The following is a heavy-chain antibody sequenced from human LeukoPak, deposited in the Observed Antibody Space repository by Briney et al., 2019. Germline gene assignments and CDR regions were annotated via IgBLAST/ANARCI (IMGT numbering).Heavy chain of an antibody. J-gene: IGHJ6*04. CDR1: GGSISSYY. CDR3: ARVPYSSSWYGVTYYYYGMDV. D-gene: IGHD6-13*01. CDR2: IYYSGST. Sequence: SETLSLTCTVSGGSISSYYWSWIRQPPGKGLEWIGYIYYSGSTNYNPSLKSRVTISVDTSKNQFSLKLSSVTAADTAVYYCARVPYSSSWYGVTYYYYGMDVWGEGTTVTVSS. V-gene: IGHV4-59*01.